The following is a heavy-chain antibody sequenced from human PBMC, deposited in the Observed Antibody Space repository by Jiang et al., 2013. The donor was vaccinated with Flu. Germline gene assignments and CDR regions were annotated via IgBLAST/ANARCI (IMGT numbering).Heavy chain of an antibody. Sequence: VQLLESGGGLVQPGGSLRLSCAASGFNFSTYSMNWVRQAPGKGLEWVSYISSSSSTISYAGSVRGRFTISRDNAKNSLYLQMSSLRDEDTAVYYCVRRRDYWGQGVLVTVSS. CDR3: VRRRDY. CDR1: GFNFSTYS. CDR2: ISSSSSTI. V-gene: IGHV3-48*02. J-gene: IGHJ4*02.